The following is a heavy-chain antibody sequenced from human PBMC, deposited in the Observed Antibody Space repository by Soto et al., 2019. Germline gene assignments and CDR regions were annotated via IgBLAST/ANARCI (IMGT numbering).Heavy chain of an antibody. D-gene: IGHD6-19*01. Sequence: GASVKVSCKVSGYTLTELSMHWVRQAPGKGLEWMGGFDPEDGETIYAQKFQGRVTMTEDTSTDTAYMELSSLRSEDTAVYYCATDLAITSGWLDFDYWGQGTLVTVSS. J-gene: IGHJ4*02. CDR1: GYTLTELS. CDR3: ATDLAITSGWLDFDY. V-gene: IGHV1-24*01. CDR2: FDPEDGET.